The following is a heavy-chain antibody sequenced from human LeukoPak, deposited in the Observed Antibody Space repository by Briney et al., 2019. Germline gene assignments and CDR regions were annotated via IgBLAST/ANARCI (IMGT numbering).Heavy chain of an antibody. J-gene: IGHJ4*02. V-gene: IGHV3-23*01. CDR1: GFTFSSYA. Sequence: GGSLRLSCAASGFTFSSYAMSWVRQAPGKGLEWVSAISGSGGSTYYADSVKGRFTISRDDSKNTLYLQMNSLRAEDTAVYYCAKARWDYYDSSGYYFDYWGQGTLVTVSS. CDR2: ISGSGGST. D-gene: IGHD3-22*01. CDR3: AKARWDYYDSSGYYFDY.